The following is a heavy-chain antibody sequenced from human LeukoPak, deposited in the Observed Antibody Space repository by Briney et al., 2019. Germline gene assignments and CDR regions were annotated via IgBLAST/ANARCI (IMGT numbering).Heavy chain of an antibody. CDR3: ARLGNGYNRYYFEY. CDR1: GGSISSSTYS. CDR2: IYYSGST. J-gene: IGHJ4*02. Sequence: SETLPLTCTVFGGSISSSTYSWGWIRQPPGKGLEWIGNIYYSGSTDYNPSLKSRVLIFVDTSKNQFSLKLRSVTAADTAVYYCARLGNGYNRYYFEYWGQGTLVTVSS. D-gene: IGHD5-24*01. V-gene: IGHV4-39*01.